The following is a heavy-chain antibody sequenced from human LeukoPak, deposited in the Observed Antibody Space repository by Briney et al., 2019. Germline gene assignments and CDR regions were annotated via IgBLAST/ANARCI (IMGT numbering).Heavy chain of an antibody. D-gene: IGHD3-22*01. CDR1: GFTFSSYG. V-gene: IGHV3-48*01. CDR3: AKNYYDSSGYSSEDY. J-gene: IGHJ4*02. Sequence: PGGSLRLSCAASGFTFSSYGMKWVRQAPGKGLEWVSYISSSSSAIYYADSVKGRFTISRDNSKNTLYLQMNSLRAEDTAVYYCAKNYYDSSGYSSEDYWGQGTLVTVSS. CDR2: ISSSSSAI.